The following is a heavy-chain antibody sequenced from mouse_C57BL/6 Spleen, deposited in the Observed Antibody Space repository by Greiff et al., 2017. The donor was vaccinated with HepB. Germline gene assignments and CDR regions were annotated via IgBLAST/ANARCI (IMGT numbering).Heavy chain of an antibody. CDR2: IYPGSGNT. CDR1: GYTFTDYY. J-gene: IGHJ1*03. Sequence: QVQLQQSGAELVRPGASVKLSCKASGYTFTDYYINWVKQRPGQGLEWIARIYPGSGNTYYNEKFKGKATLTAEKSSSTAYMQLSSLTSEDSAVYFCARSDYTWYFDVWGTGTTVTVSS. D-gene: IGHD2-12*01. CDR3: ARSDYTWYFDV. V-gene: IGHV1-76*01.